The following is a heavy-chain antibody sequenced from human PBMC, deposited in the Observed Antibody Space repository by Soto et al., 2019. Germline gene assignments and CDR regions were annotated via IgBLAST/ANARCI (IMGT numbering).Heavy chain of an antibody. CDR2: LNTYGNT. Sequence: SETLSLTCTVSGGSISSYRWSWIRQPAGKGLEWIGRLNTYGNTHYNPSLKSRVTVSVDTSRNQFFLTLRSVTAADSAVYHCGRESGETWDYEASWGQGTPVTSPQ. CDR1: GGSISSYR. V-gene: IGHV4-4*07. D-gene: IGHD1-7*01. J-gene: IGHJ5*02. CDR3: GRESGETWDYEAS.